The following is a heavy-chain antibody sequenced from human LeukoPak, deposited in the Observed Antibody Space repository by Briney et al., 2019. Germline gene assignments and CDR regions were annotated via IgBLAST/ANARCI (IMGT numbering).Heavy chain of an antibody. Sequence: GESLKISCKGSGYSFTSYWIGWVRQMPGKGLEWMGIIYPGDSDTRCSPSFQGQVTISADKSISTAYLQWSSLKASDTAMYYCARRGRGVIFQPNWFDPWGQGTLVTVSS. CDR2: IYPGDSDT. J-gene: IGHJ5*02. CDR3: ARRGRGVIFQPNWFDP. V-gene: IGHV5-51*01. CDR1: GYSFTSYW. D-gene: IGHD3-10*01.